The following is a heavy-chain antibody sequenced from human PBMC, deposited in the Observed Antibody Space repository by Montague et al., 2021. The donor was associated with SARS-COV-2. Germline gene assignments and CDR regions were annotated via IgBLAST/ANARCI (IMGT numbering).Heavy chain of an antibody. CDR3: ARLYGSSFDY. CDR1: GGSVSRISSH. J-gene: IGHJ4*02. V-gene: IGHV4-39*01. D-gene: IGHD4-17*01. CDR2: FYYAGGT. Sequence: SETLSLTCTVSGGSVSRISSHWGWIRQPPGKGLEYIGSFYYAGGTQYNPSLKSRVIISVDPSNDQFSLKMNSVTAADTAVYFCARLYGSSFDYWGQGTLVTVSS.